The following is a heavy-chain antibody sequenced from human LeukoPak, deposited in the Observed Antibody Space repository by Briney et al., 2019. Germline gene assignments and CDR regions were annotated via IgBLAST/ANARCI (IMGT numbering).Heavy chain of an antibody. CDR1: GGSISSGSYY. V-gene: IGHV4-61*02. D-gene: IGHD5-12*01. J-gene: IGHJ4*02. CDR2: IYTSGST. CDR3: ARSGYSGYDC. Sequence: SETLSLTCTVSGGSISSGSYYWSWLRQPAGKGLEWIGRIYTSGSTNYNPSLKSRVTISVDTSKNPFSLKLSSVTAADTAVYYCARSGYSGYDCWGQGTLVTVSS.